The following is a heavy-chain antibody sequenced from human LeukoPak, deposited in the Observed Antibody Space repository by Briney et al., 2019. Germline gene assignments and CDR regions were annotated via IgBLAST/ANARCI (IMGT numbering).Heavy chain of an antibody. CDR3: AREAGYSSSNDAFDI. D-gene: IGHD6-13*01. CDR1: GFTFSSYS. Sequence: GGSLRLSCAASGFTFSSYSMNWVRQALGKGLEWVSSISSSSSYIYYADSVKGRFTISRDNAKNSLYLQMNSLRAEDTAVYYCAREAGYSSSNDAFDIWGQGTMVTVSS. J-gene: IGHJ3*02. V-gene: IGHV3-21*01. CDR2: ISSSSSYI.